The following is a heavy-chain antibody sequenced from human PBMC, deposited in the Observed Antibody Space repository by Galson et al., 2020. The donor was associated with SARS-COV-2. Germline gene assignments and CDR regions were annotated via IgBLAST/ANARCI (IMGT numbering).Heavy chain of an antibody. CDR3: ARDPTNFDTSGAYSFQAVDV. CDR1: GFTFNTYA. Sequence: GGSLRLSCAASGFTFNTYAMHWVRQAPGKGLEWVTIVSFDGRNKHYAASVKGRFTISRDNSKNTLYLQLNSLRVEDTAVYYCARDPTNFDTSGAYSFQAVDVWGQGTMVTVSS. J-gene: IGHJ3*01. V-gene: IGHV3-30*04. CDR2: VSFDGRNK. D-gene: IGHD3-22*01.